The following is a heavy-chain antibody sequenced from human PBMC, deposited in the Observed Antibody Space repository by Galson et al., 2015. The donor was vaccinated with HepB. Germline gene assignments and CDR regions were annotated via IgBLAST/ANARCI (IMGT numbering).Heavy chain of an antibody. CDR1: GFSFNSYW. J-gene: IGHJ4*02. V-gene: IGHV3-74*01. Sequence: SLRLSCAASGFSFNSYWMHWVRQAPGKGLVWVSRINSDGSGATYADSVKGRFTISRDNAMNTLYLHMNGLRAEDTAVYFCTREGGGYYTDFDYWGQGTLVTVSS. CDR2: INSDGSGA. CDR3: TREGGGYYTDFDY. D-gene: IGHD3-3*01.